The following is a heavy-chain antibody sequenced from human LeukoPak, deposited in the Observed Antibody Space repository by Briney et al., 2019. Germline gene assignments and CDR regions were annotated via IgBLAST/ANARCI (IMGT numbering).Heavy chain of an antibody. CDR3: AAMSLTF. Sequence: LSGGSLRLSCAASGFTFNGAWMSWVRQVPGKGLQWVAAISHDGSKEYYVDSVKGRFTISRDNAIDSLFLQMNSLRAEDAALYYCAAMSLTFWGQGTLVTVSS. V-gene: IGHV3-7*01. CDR2: ISHDGSKE. J-gene: IGHJ4*02. CDR1: GFTFNGAW. D-gene: IGHD2-2*01.